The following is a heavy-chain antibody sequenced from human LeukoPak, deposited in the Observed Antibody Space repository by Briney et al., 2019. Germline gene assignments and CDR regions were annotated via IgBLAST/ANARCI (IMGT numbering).Heavy chain of an antibody. CDR3: ARGVVVTAAEVAFDI. CDR1: GGTFGRHG. J-gene: IGHJ3*02. D-gene: IGHD2-21*02. Sequence: SVKVSCKSSGGTFGRHGISWVRQAPGQGLEWMGGIIPIFGITDYAQKFQDRVTITADESRTTAYMDMSSLEYDDTAIYYCARGVVVTAAEVAFDIWGQGTMLTVSS. CDR2: IIPIFGIT. V-gene: IGHV1-69*01.